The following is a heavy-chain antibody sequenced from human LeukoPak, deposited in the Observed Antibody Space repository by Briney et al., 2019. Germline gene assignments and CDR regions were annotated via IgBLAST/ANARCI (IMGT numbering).Heavy chain of an antibody. D-gene: IGHD6-19*01. CDR2: IDGSGGLK. Sequence: GGSLRLSCVASGFTFSSYGMNWVRQAPGKGLEWVSGIDGSGGLKYYADSVKGRFTISRDNSKKTLFLQLNSLRAEDTAIYYCAKDARRTDGWYYFDYWGQGALVTVSS. J-gene: IGHJ4*02. V-gene: IGHV3-23*01. CDR1: GFTFSSYG. CDR3: AKDARRTDGWYYFDY.